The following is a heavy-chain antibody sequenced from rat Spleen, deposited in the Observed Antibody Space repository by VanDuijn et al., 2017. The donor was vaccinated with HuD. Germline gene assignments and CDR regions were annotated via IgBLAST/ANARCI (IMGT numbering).Heavy chain of an antibody. CDR2: ITSTGDNI. J-gene: IGHJ1*01. CDR1: GFIFNNYW. D-gene: IGHD1-2*01. Sequence: EVQLVESGGGLVQPGRSLKLSCEASGFIFNNYWMTWIRQAPGKGLEWVASITSTGDNIYYPDSVKGRFTISRDNAKSTLYLQMDSLRSEDTATYYCASSTGPWGPGTMVTVSS. CDR3: ASSTGP. V-gene: IGHV5-31*01.